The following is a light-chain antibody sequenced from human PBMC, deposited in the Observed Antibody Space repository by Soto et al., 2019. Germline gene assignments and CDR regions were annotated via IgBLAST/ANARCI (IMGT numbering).Light chain of an antibody. Sequence: DIQMTQSPCTLSASVGDRVTITCRASQSISSRLAWYQQKPGKAPKLLIYDASSLESGVPSRFSGSGSGTEFTLTISRLQPDDFATYYCQQYNSYQYTFGQGTKLEIK. J-gene: IGKJ2*01. CDR3: QQYNSYQYT. CDR2: DAS. CDR1: QSISSR. V-gene: IGKV1-5*01.